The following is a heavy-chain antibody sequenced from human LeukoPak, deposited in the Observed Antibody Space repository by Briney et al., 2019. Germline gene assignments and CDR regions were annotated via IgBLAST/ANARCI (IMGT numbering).Heavy chain of an antibody. CDR3: ARGDVDTAVSGAFDI. D-gene: IGHD5-18*01. V-gene: IGHV4-59*01. CDR2: IYYSGST. J-gene: IGHJ3*02. Sequence: SETLSLTCTVSGGSISSYYWSWIRQPPGKGLEWIGYIYYSGSTNYNPSIKSRVTISVETSKNQFSLTLSSVTAADTAVYYCARGDVDTAVSGAFDIWGQGTMATVSS. CDR1: GGSISSYY.